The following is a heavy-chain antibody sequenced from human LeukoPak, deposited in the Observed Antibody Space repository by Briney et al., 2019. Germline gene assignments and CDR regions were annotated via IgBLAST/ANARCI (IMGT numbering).Heavy chain of an antibody. J-gene: IGHJ4*02. D-gene: IGHD4-23*01. Sequence: ASVKVSCKASGYTFTSYGISWVRQAPGQGLEWMGWISAYNGNTNYAQKLQGRVTMTTDTSTSTAYMELRGLRSDDTAVYYCARSPGRYGGNSAKVYWGQGTLVTVSS. CDR3: ARSPGRYGGNSAKVY. V-gene: IGHV1-18*01. CDR2: ISAYNGNT. CDR1: GYTFTSYG.